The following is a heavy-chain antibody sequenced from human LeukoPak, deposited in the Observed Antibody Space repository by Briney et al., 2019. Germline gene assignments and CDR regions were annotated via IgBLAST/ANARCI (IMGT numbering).Heavy chain of an antibody. CDR3: AKRGVVIRVILVGFHKEAYYFDS. J-gene: IGHJ4*02. D-gene: IGHD3-22*01. Sequence: GGSLRLSCVVSGITLSNYGMSWVRQAPGKGLEWVAGMSGSGGSTNYADSVKGRFTTSRDNPRNTLYLQMNSLRAGDTAVYFCAKRGVVIRVILVGFHKEAYYFDSWGQGALVTVSS. V-gene: IGHV3-23*01. CDR1: GITLSNYG. CDR2: MSGSGGST.